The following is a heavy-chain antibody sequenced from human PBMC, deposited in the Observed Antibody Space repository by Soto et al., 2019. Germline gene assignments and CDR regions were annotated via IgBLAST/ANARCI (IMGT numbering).Heavy chain of an antibody. CDR3: ARSCFYGDYAQEYWFDP. V-gene: IGHV1-46*01. CDR2: INPSGGST. Sequence: GASVKVSCKASGYTFTSYYMHWVRQAPGQGLEWMGIINPSGGSTSYAQKFQGRVTMTRDTSTSTVYMELSSLRSEDTAVYYCARSCFYGDYAQEYWFDPWGQGTLVTVSS. D-gene: IGHD4-17*01. CDR1: GYTFTSYY. J-gene: IGHJ5*02.